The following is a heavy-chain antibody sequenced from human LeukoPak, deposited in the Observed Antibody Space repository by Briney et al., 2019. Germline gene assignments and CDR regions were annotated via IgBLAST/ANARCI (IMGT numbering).Heavy chain of an antibody. V-gene: IGHV3-23*01. CDR2: IIGSVAST. J-gene: IGHJ4*02. CDR1: GFPFASYA. CDR3: AKGGYDYVEVGYFDY. D-gene: IGHD5-12*01. Sequence: PGGSLRLSCAASGFPFASYAMSWVRQTPGKGLEWVSHIIGSVASTYYAASVKGRFTISRGNTKNTLYLQMNSLRADDTAVYFCAKGGYDYVEVGYFDYWGQGTVVTVSS.